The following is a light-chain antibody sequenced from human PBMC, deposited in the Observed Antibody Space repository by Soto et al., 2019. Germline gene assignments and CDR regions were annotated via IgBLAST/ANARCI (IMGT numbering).Light chain of an antibody. J-gene: IGLJ2*01. CDR3: ISYGGTNTLVV. Sequence: QSVLTQPPSASGSPGQSVTISCTGTSSDVGGYNYVSWYQQHPGKAPKLMIYEVNKRPSGVPDRFSGSKSGNTASLTVTGLQAEDEADYYCISYGGTNTLVVFGGGTKLTVL. CDR1: SSDVGGYNY. V-gene: IGLV2-8*01. CDR2: EVN.